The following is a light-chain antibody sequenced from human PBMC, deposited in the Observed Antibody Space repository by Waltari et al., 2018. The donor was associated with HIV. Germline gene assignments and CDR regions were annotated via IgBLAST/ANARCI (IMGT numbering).Light chain of an antibody. CDR2: GNI. V-gene: IGLV1-40*01. J-gene: IGLJ2*01. CDR3: QSYDSSLSGVV. Sequence: QSVLTQPPSVSGAPGQRVTVSCTGSNSHIGAGYDVHWYHQLPETAPKLLIYGNINRPSGVPDRFSGSKSGTSASLAITGLQAEDEADYYCQSYDSSLSGVVFGGGTKLTVL. CDR1: NSHIGAGYD.